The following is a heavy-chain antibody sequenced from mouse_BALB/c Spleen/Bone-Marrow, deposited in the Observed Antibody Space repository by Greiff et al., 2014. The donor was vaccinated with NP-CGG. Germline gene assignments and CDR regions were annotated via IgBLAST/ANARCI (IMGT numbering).Heavy chain of an antibody. V-gene: IGHV1S135*01. Sequence: EVQLQQSGPELVKPGASVKVSCTASGFAFTSYNMYWVKQSHGKSLEWIGYIDPYNGATSYDQKFKGKATLTVDTSSSTAYMHLIKLTSEDSAVYYGERSDSSYWYFDVWGAGTTVTVSS. CDR1: GFAFTSYN. CDR3: ERSDSSYWYFDV. J-gene: IGHJ1*01. CDR2: IDPYNGAT.